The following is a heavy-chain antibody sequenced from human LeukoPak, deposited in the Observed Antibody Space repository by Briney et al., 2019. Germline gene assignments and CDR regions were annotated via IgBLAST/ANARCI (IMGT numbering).Heavy chain of an antibody. Sequence: GGSLRLSCAASGFTFDDYAMHWVRQAPGKGLEWVSGTSWNSGSIGYADSVKGRFTISRDNAKNSLYLQMNSLRAEDMALYYCAKDRGVVGGAFDTWGQGTMVTVSS. CDR3: AKDRGVVGGAFDT. V-gene: IGHV3-9*03. J-gene: IGHJ3*02. CDR1: GFTFDDYA. CDR2: TSWNSGSI. D-gene: IGHD3-22*01.